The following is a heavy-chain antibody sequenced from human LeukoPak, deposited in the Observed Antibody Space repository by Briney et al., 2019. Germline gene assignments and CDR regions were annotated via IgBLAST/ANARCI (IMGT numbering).Heavy chain of an antibody. D-gene: IGHD4-23*01. V-gene: IGHV5-51*01. CDR2: IYPGDSDT. J-gene: IGHJ4*02. CDR1: GYSFTSYW. Sequence: GESLKISCKGSGYSFTSYWIGWVRQMPGKGLEWMGIIYPGDSDTRYSPSFQGQVTISADKSISTAYLQWSSLKASDTAMYYCARHGTDHGGNSAPFDYWGQGTLVTVSP. CDR3: ARHGTDHGGNSAPFDY.